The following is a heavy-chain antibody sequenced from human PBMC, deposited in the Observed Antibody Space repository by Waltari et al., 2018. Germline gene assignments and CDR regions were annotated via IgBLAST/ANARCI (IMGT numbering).Heavy chain of an antibody. J-gene: IGHJ4*02. V-gene: IGHV4-59*01. D-gene: IGHD6-19*01. CDR1: GGSISSYY. Sequence: QVQLQESGPGLVKPSETLSLTCTVSGGSISSYYWSWIRQPPGKELEWIGYIYYSGSTNYNPSLKSRVTISVDTSKNQFSLKLSSVTAADTAVYYCARDSSGWQGFDYWGQGTLVTVSS. CDR3: ARDSSGWQGFDY. CDR2: IYYSGST.